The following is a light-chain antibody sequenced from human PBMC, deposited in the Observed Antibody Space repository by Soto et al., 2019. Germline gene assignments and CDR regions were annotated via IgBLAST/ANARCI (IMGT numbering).Light chain of an antibody. CDR3: QQYGSSPKT. CDR1: QSVSSSY. J-gene: IGKJ1*01. V-gene: IGKV3-20*01. CDR2: GAS. Sequence: EIVLTQSPGTLSLSPGGRATLSCRASQSVSSSYLAWYQQKPGQAPRLLIYGASSRATGIPDRLSGSGSGIDFTLTISRLEPEDFAVYYCQQYGSSPKTFGQGTKVEIK.